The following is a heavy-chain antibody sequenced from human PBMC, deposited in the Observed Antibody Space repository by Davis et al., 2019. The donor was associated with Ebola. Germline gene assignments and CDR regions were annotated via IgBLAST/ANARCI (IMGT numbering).Heavy chain of an antibody. J-gene: IGHJ4*02. CDR2: INAGNGNT. CDR3: ARLGTGLLWFGESPGY. V-gene: IGHV1-3*01. CDR1: GYTFTGYT. D-gene: IGHD3-10*01. Sequence: AASVKVSCKASGYTFTGYTMHWVRQAPGQRLEWMGWINAGNGNTKYSQKFQGRVTISRDTSASTAYMELSSLRSEDTAVYYCARLGTGLLWFGESPGYWGQGTLVTVSS.